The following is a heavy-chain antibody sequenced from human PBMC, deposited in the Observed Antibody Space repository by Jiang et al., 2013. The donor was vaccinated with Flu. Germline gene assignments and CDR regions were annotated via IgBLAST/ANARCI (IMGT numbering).Heavy chain of an antibody. D-gene: IGHD6-13*01. V-gene: IGHV1-3*01. Sequence: KKPGASVKVSCKASGYTFTSYAMHWVRQAPGQRLEWMGWINAGNGNTKYSQKFQGRVTITRDTSASTAYMEPSSLRSEDTAVYYCARDLGIAAAGNNWFDPWGQGTLVTVSS. CDR2: INAGNGNT. CDR1: GYTFTSYA. J-gene: IGHJ5*02. CDR3: ARDLGIAAAGNNWFDP.